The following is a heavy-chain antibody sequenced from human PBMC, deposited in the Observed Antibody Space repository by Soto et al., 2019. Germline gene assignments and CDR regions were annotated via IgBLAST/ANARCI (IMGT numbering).Heavy chain of an antibody. CDR2: ISAYNGNT. CDR1: GYTFTSYG. V-gene: IGHV1-18*04. Sequence: ASVKVSCKASGYTFTSYGISWVRQAPGQGLEWMGWISAYNGNTNYAQKLQGRVTMTTDTSTSTAYRELRSLRSDDTAVYYCARDRDQLLLYYYYGMDVWGQGTTVTVSS. J-gene: IGHJ6*02. D-gene: IGHD2-2*01. CDR3: ARDRDQLLLYYYYGMDV.